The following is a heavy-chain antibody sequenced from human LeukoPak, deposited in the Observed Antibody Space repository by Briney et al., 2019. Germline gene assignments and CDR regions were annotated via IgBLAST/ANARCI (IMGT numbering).Heavy chain of an antibody. CDR1: GGTFSSYA. CDR2: IIPIFGTA. CDR3: ARENRGRYCSSTSCYSHYYYYYMDV. Sequence: SVKVSCKASGGTFSSYAISWVRQAPGQGLEWMGRIIPIFGTANYAQKFQGRVTITTDESTSTAYMELSSLRSEDTAVYYCARENRGRYCSSTSCYSHYYYYYMDVWGKGTTVTVSS. J-gene: IGHJ6*03. V-gene: IGHV1-69*05. D-gene: IGHD2-2*02.